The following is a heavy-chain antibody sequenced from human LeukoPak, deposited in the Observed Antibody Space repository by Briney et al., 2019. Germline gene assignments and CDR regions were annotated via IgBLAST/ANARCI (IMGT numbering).Heavy chain of an antibody. D-gene: IGHD5-24*01. V-gene: IGHV4-34*01. Sequence: SETLSLTCAVYGGSFSGYYWSWIRQPPGKGLEWIGEINHSGSTNYNPSLKSRVTISVDTSKNQFSLKLSSVTAADTAVYYCATGRDGYNSLFYYWGQGTLSPSPQ. CDR1: GGSFSGYY. J-gene: IGHJ4*02. CDR3: ATGRDGYNSLFYY. CDR2: INHSGST.